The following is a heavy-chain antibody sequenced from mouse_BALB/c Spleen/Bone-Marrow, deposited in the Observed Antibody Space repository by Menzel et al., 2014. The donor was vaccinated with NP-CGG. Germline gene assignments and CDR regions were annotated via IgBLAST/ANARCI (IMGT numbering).Heavy chain of an antibody. Sequence: VKLVESGAELVRPGASVGLSCKASGYTFTDYEMHWVKQTPVHGLEWIGAIDPETGGTAYNQKFKGKATLTADKSSSTAYMELRSLTSEDSAVYYCTRSLYGNYVMDFWGQGTSVTVSS. CDR3: TRSLYGNYVMDF. D-gene: IGHD2-1*01. CDR1: GYTFTDYE. J-gene: IGHJ4*01. CDR2: IDPETGGT. V-gene: IGHV1-15*01.